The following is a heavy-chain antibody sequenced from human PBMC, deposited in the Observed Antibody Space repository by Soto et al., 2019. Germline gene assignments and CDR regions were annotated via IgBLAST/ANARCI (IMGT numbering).Heavy chain of an antibody. CDR2: INHSGST. CDR3: ARLYGGYYGSGSYYKPRGWFDP. D-gene: IGHD3-10*01. Sequence: SSETLSLTCAVYGGSFSGYYWSWIRQPPGKGLEWIGEINHSGSTNYNPSLKSRVTISVDTSKNQFSLKLSSVTAADTAVYYCARLYGGYYGSGSYYKPRGWFDPWGQGTLVTVSS. CDR1: GGSFSGYY. V-gene: IGHV4-34*01. J-gene: IGHJ5*02.